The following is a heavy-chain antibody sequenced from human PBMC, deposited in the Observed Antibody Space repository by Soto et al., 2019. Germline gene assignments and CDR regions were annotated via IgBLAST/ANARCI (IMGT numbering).Heavy chain of an antibody. CDR3: AHRPIVVAAI. D-gene: IGHD2-15*01. CDR1: GGSISNSNW. Sequence: QVQLQESGPGLVKPSGTLSLTCAVFGGSISNSNWWTWVRQPPGKGLDWIGEIFHSGSPNYNSSLMGRVTISVDKANNQSSLKPSSVPAADTAVYYCAHRPIVVAAIWGQGTLVTVSS. J-gene: IGHJ4*02. CDR2: IFHSGSP. V-gene: IGHV4-4*02.